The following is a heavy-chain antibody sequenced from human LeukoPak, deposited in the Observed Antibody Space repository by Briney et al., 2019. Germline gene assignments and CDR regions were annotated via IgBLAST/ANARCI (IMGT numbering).Heavy chain of an antibody. CDR3: AKLDSGSYSDY. CDR2: IKGDGSEK. CDR1: GFTFSSYW. Sequence: GGSLRLSCAASGFTFSSYWMTWVRQAPGKGLEWVGNIKGDGSEKYYVDSVKGRFTISRDNSKNTLYLQMNSLRAEDTAVYYCAKLDSGSYSDYWGQGTLVTVSS. V-gene: IGHV3-7*03. D-gene: IGHD1-26*01. J-gene: IGHJ4*02.